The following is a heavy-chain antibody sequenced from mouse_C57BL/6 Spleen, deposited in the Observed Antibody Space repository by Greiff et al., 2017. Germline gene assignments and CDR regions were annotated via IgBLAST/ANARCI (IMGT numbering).Heavy chain of an antibody. J-gene: IGHJ2*01. CDR2: INPSSGYT. CDR1: GYTFTSYT. V-gene: IGHV1-4*01. CDR3: ARSDGSSYPDY. D-gene: IGHD1-1*01. Sequence: QVQLKPSGAELARPGASVKMSCQASGYTFTSYTMHWVKQRPGQGLEWIGYINPSSGYTKYNQKFKDKATLTADKSSSTAYMQLSSLTSEDSAVYYCARSDGSSYPDYWGQGTTLTVSA.